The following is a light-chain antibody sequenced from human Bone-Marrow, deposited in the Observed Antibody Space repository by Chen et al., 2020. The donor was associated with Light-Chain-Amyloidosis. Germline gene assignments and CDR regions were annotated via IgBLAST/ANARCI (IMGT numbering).Light chain of an antibody. CDR2: RDT. Sequence: SYELTQPPSMSVSPGQPARITCSGDDLPTKYAYWYQQKLGQAPVLVIHRDTERPSGISERFSGSSSGTTATLTISGVQAEDEADYHCQSADSSGTYEVIFGGGTKLTVL. V-gene: IGLV3-25*03. CDR3: QSADSSGTYEVI. CDR1: DLPTKY. J-gene: IGLJ2*01.